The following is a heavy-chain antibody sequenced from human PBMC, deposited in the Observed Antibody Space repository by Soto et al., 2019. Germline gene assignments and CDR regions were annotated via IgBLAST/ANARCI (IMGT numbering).Heavy chain of an antibody. CDR1: GFTFSSFA. Sequence: EVQLLESGGGLVQPGGSLSLSCAASGFTFSSFAMSWVRQAPGKGLEWVSGISGSGGPTHYADSVKGRFTISRDNSENTLYLHMNSLRAEDPAVYHCANSGWYNPDGYFQHWGQGTLVTVSS. CDR3: ANSGWYNPDGYFQH. D-gene: IGHD6-13*01. J-gene: IGHJ1*01. CDR2: ISGSGGPT. V-gene: IGHV3-23*01.